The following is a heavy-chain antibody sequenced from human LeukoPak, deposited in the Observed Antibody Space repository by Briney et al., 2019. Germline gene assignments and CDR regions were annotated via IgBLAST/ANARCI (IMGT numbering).Heavy chain of an antibody. D-gene: IGHD1-26*01. V-gene: IGHV4-34*01. CDR2: INHSGST. CDR3: ATIRGRKWGFDY. Sequence: SETLSLTCAVYGASFSGYYWSWIRQPPGKGLEWIGEINHSGSTNYNPSLKSRVTISVDTSKTQFSLKLTSVTAADTAVYYCATIRGRKWGFDYWGQGTLVTVSS. CDR1: GASFSGYY. J-gene: IGHJ4*02.